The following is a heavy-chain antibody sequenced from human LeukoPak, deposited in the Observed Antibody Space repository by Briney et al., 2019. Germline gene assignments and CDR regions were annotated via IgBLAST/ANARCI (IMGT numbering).Heavy chain of an antibody. V-gene: IGHV3-7*01. CDR1: GFTFSSYW. CDR3: ARSFNYYYYYMDV. J-gene: IGHJ6*03. CDR2: IKQDGSEK. D-gene: IGHD3-16*02. Sequence: PGGSLRLSCSAYGFTFSSYWMSWVRQAPGKGLEWVANIKQDGSEKYYVDSVKGRFTISRDNAKNSLYLQMNSLRAEDTAVYYCARSFNYYYYYMDVWGKGTTVTVSS.